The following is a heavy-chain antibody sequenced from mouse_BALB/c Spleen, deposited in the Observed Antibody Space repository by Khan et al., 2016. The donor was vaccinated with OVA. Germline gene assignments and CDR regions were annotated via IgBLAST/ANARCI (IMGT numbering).Heavy chain of an antibody. CDR3: AKDYASWFAY. CDR2: IYPGSGTT. V-gene: IGHV1-77*01. D-gene: IGHD2-4*01. J-gene: IGHJ3*01. Sequence: QVQLQQSGPELVKPGGSVKMSCKASGYTFTDYVINWVKQRNGQGLEWIGEIYPGSGTTYYNDKFKGKATLSADKSSNTAYMQLSSLTSEDSAVYFCAKDYASWFAYWGQGTLVTVSA. CDR1: GYTFTDYV.